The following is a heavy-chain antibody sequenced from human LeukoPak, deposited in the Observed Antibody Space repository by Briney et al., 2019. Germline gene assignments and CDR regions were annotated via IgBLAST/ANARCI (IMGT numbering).Heavy chain of an antibody. Sequence: SETLSLTCAVSGGSISSSKWWSWVRQPPGKGLEWIGEIYDSGNTNYNPSLKSRVTISVDKSKDQFSLQLTSVTAADTAVYYCVRGDTSGYPDKWGQGSLVTVSS. V-gene: IGHV4-4*02. CDR3: VRGDTSGYPDK. CDR2: IYDSGNT. J-gene: IGHJ4*02. D-gene: IGHD3-22*01. CDR1: GGSISSSKW.